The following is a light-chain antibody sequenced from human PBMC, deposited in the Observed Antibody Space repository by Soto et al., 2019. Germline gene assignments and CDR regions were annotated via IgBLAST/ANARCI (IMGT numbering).Light chain of an antibody. J-gene: IGKJ1*01. Sequence: DIQMTQSPSSLSASVGDRVTITCRASQSFSFYVAWYQQRPGRAPQLLIYAASALQTGVPSRFSGSGSGTDFTLTITNLQPEDSGTYYCQHPKWAFGQGTTVEI. CDR3: QHPKWA. CDR2: AAS. V-gene: IGKV1-9*01. CDR1: QSFSFY.